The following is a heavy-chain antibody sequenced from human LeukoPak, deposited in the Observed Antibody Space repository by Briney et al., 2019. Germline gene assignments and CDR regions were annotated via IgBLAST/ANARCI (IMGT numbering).Heavy chain of an antibody. Sequence: SETLSLTCTVSGGSISSYYWSWIRQPPGKGLEWIGYIYYSGSTNSNPSLKSRLTMSVDTSKSQFSLKVSSVTAADTAVYYCAREADCSGGNCYRGAFDIWGQGTMITVSS. J-gene: IGHJ3*02. CDR1: GGSISSYY. CDR2: IYYSGST. D-gene: IGHD2-15*01. V-gene: IGHV4-59*12. CDR3: AREADCSGGNCYRGAFDI.